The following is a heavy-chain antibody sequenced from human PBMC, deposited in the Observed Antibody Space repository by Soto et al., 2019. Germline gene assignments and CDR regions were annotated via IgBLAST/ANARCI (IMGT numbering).Heavy chain of an antibody. V-gene: IGHV3-23*01. CDR2: ISGSGGST. J-gene: IGHJ4*02. CDR3: AKQLTRGYYFDY. CDR1: GFTFSSYA. Sequence: PGGSLRLSCAASGFTFSSYAMSWVRQAPGKGLEWVSAISGSGGSTYYADSVKGRFTISRDNSRNTLYLQMNSLRAEDTAVYYCAKQLTRGYYFDYWGQGTLVTVSS.